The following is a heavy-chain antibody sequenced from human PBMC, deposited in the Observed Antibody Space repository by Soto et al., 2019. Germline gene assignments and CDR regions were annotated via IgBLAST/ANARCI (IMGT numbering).Heavy chain of an antibody. D-gene: IGHD2-2*01. CDR2: INPSSGTT. Sequence: QVQLVQSGAEVKKPGASVKVSCEASGYTFTGYHIHWVRQAPGQGPEWMGYINPSSGTTNYARMFRGRVTVTGDTSIGTAYMELSGLRPDDTAVYYCARSFCTSNSCPPYFDHWGQGTLVTVSS. CDR3: ARSFCTSNSCPPYFDH. CDR1: GYTFTGYH. J-gene: IGHJ4*02. V-gene: IGHV1-2*02.